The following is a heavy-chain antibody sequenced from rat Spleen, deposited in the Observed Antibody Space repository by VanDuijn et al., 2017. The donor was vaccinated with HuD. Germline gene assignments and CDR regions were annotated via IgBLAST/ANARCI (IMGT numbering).Heavy chain of an antibody. Sequence: EVQLVESGGGLVQPGRSMKLSCAALGFTFSNYYMAWVRQAPTKGLEWVASISTGGGNTYYRDSVKGRFTISRDNAKSTLYLQMDSLRSEDTATYYCARRCYSHWYFDFWGPGTMVTVSS. J-gene: IGHJ1*01. D-gene: IGHD1-1*01. V-gene: IGHV5-25*01. CDR2: ISTGGGNT. CDR3: ARRCYSHWYFDF. CDR1: GFTFSNYY.